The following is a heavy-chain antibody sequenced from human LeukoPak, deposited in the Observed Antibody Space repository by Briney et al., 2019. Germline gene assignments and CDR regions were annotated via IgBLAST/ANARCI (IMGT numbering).Heavy chain of an antibody. D-gene: IGHD2-21*01. Sequence: PGGSLRLSCAASGFTLSSYAMSWVRQATGKGGEGVSAISVRGNTYHTDCGKGGFNISRDKSKNTMYRQMNRLRAEDAAVYYCAKAPVTTCSGAYCYPFDYWGQGTLVTVSS. CDR2: ISVRGNT. J-gene: IGHJ4*02. CDR1: GFTLSSYA. CDR3: AKAPVTTCSGAYCYPFDY. V-gene: IGHV3-23*01.